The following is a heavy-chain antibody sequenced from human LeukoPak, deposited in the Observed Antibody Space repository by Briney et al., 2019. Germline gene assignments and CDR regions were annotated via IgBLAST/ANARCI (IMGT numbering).Heavy chain of an antibody. Sequence: GGSLRLSCAASGFTFSSYAMHWVRQAPGKGLEWVAVISYDGSNKYYADSVKGRFTISRDNSKNTLYLQMNSLRAEDTAVYYCARAGQDGIIWGQGTMVTVSS. D-gene: IGHD1-26*01. CDR1: GFTFSSYA. CDR2: ISYDGSNK. V-gene: IGHV3-30-3*01. J-gene: IGHJ3*02. CDR3: ARAGQDGII.